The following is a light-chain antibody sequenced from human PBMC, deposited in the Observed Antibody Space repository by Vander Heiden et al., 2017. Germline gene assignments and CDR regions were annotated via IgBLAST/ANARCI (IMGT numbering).Light chain of an antibody. J-gene: IGLJ2*01. CDR3: CSYAGSYTVV. Sequence: QSALTQPRSVSGSPGQSVTISCTGTSSDVGGYNYVSWYQQHPGKAPKLMIYDVSKRPSGVPDRFSGSKSGNTASLTISRLQAEDEADYYCCSYAGSYTVVFGGGTKLTGL. CDR2: DVS. CDR1: SSDVGGYNY. V-gene: IGLV2-11*01.